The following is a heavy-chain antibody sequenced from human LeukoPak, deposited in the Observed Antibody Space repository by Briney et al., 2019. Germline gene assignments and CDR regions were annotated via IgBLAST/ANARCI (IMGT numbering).Heavy chain of an antibody. CDR1: GYTFTSCG. Sequence: ASVKVSCKASGYTFTSCGISWVRQAPGQGLEWMGWISAYNGNTNYAQKLQGRVTMTTDTSTSTAYMELRSLRSDDTAVYYCARAQYSSSWYHLDYWGQGTLVTVSS. D-gene: IGHD6-13*01. V-gene: IGHV1-18*01. CDR2: ISAYNGNT. CDR3: ARAQYSSSWYHLDY. J-gene: IGHJ4*02.